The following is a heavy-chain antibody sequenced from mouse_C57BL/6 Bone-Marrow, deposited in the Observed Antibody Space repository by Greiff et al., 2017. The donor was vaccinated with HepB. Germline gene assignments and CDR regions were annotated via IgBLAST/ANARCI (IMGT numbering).Heavy chain of an antibody. CDR1: GYTFTSYW. CDR3: ARRMVTTVYYAMDY. Sequence: QVHVKQPGAELVKPGASVKMSCKASGYTFTSYWITWVKQRPGQGLEWIGDIYPGSGSTNYNEKFKSKATLTVDTSSSTAYMQLSSLTSEDSAVYYCARRMVTTVYYAMDYWGQGTSVTVSS. J-gene: IGHJ4*01. D-gene: IGHD2-2*01. CDR2: IYPGSGST. V-gene: IGHV1-55*01.